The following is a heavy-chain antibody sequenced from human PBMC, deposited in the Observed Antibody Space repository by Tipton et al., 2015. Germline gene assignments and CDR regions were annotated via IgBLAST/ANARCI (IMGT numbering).Heavy chain of an antibody. D-gene: IGHD2-15*01. CDR1: GGSISSSSYY. Sequence: TLSLTCTVSGGSISSSSYYWAWIRQPPGKGLEWIGSLYFSGSTYYNPSLKSRVTISVDTSKNQFSLKLNSVTAADTAVYYCARDHSSWWDWGQGTLVTVSS. V-gene: IGHV4-39*07. J-gene: IGHJ4*02. CDR3: ARDHSSWWD. CDR2: LYFSGST.